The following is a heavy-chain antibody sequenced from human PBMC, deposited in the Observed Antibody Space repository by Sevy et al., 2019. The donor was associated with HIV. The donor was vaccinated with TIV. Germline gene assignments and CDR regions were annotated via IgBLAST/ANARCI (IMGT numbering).Heavy chain of an antibody. J-gene: IGHJ4*02. CDR3: ARDRGSGKNVFFDY. CDR1: GFTFSSYA. CDR2: ISYDGSNK. Sequence: GGSPRLSCAASGFTFSSYAMHWVRQAPGKGLEWVALISYDGSNKYYADSVKGRFTISRDNSKNTLYLQMNSLRTEDTAVYYCARDRGSGKNVFFDYWGQGTLVTVSS. D-gene: IGHD3-10*01. V-gene: IGHV3-30-3*01.